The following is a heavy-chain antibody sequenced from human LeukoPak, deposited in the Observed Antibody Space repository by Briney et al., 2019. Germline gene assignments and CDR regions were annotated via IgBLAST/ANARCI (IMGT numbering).Heavy chain of an antibody. CDR1: GGSFSGYY. CDR3: ARHPGSSGWPSGESLSDFDY. D-gene: IGHD6-19*01. Sequence: SETLSLTCAVYGGSFSGYYWSWIRQPPGRGLEWIVSIYYSGSTYYNPSLKSRVTISVDTSKNQFSLKLTSVTAADTAVYYCARHPGSSGWPSGESLSDFDYWGQGTLVTASS. V-gene: IGHV4-34*01. CDR2: IYYSGST. J-gene: IGHJ4*02.